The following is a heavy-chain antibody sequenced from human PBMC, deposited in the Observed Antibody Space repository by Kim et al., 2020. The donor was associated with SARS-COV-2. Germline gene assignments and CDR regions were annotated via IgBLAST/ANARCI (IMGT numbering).Heavy chain of an antibody. Sequence: GGSLRLSCAAAGFTVSDHYLSWVRQAPGNGLEWISMIHTDGTTYYADSVMGRFTISRDTSKNTLYLQMNNLRAEDTAVYYCRRGHWGDSPSWGQGTRITISS. V-gene: IGHV3-53*01. CDR2: IHTDGTT. CDR1: GFTVSDHY. CDR3: RRGHWGDSPS. J-gene: IGHJ4*02. D-gene: IGHD2-21*02.